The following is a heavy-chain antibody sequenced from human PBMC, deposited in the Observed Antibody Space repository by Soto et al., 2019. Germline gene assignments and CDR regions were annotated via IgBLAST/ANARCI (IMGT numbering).Heavy chain of an antibody. D-gene: IGHD1-1*01. CDR3: ARDRSWNPRVHDV. Sequence: KPSETLSLTCIASGGSISSYYWAWIRQPPGKGLEWIGHIYYTGSTAYNPSLGSRVTMSIDGSKTQFSLRMSSVTAADTAVYYCARDRSWNPRVHDVWGQGTMVTVS. J-gene: IGHJ3*01. CDR2: IYYTGST. V-gene: IGHV4-59*01. CDR1: GGSISSYY.